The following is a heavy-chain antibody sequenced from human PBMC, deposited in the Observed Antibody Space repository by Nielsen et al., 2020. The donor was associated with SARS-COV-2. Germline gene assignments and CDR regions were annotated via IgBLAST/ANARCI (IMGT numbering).Heavy chain of an antibody. V-gene: IGHV3-9*01. Sequence: SLKISCAASGFTFDDYAMHWVRQAPGKGLEWVSGISWNSGSIGYADSVKGRFTISRDNAKNTLYLQMNSLRAEDTAVYYCARGDIVVVPAAIYYYGMDVWGQGTTVTVSS. CDR2: ISWNSGSI. D-gene: IGHD2-2*01. CDR3: ARGDIVVVPAAIYYYGMDV. CDR1: GFTFDDYA. J-gene: IGHJ6*02.